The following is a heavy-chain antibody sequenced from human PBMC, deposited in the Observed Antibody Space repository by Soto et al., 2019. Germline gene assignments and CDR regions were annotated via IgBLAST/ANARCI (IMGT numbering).Heavy chain of an antibody. CDR3: ARDGYDFWSGYSKNYGMDV. J-gene: IGHJ6*02. D-gene: IGHD3-3*01. Sequence: ASVKVSCKASGYTFTSYGISWVRQAPGQVLEWMGWISAYNGNTNYAQKLQGRVTMTTDTSTSTAYMELRSLRSDDTAVYYCARDGYDFWSGYSKNYGMDVWGQGTTVTVSS. V-gene: IGHV1-18*01. CDR1: GYTFTSYG. CDR2: ISAYNGNT.